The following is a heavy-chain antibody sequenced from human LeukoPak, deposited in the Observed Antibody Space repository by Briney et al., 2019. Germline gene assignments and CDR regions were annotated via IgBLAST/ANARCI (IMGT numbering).Heavy chain of an antibody. CDR2: ISTSTTTI. V-gene: IGHV3-48*01. Sequence: GGSLRLSCEASGFTFSSYSMNWVRQAPGKGLEWISYISTSTTTIYYANSVKGRFTISRDNAKKSLYLQMNSLRVDDTAVYYCARDRLHYGEYEKTLDYWGQGTLVTVSS. CDR3: ARDRLHYGEYEKTLDY. CDR1: GFTFSSYS. J-gene: IGHJ4*02. D-gene: IGHD4-17*01.